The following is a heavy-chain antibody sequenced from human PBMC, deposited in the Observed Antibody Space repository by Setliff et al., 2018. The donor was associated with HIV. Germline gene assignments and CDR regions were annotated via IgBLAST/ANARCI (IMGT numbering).Heavy chain of an antibody. CDR3: ARLRTAPAGRLYPPGY. CDR1: GGSIISSTFY. Sequence: ETLSLTCAVSGGSIISSTFYWGWIRQPPGKGLEWIGTIYYTGSAYYNPSLKSRLTISVDTSKNQLSLRLTSVTATDTAVYYCARLRTAPAGRLYPPGYWGQGTLVTVSS. D-gene: IGHD6-13*01. CDR2: IYYTGSA. J-gene: IGHJ4*02. V-gene: IGHV4-39*01.